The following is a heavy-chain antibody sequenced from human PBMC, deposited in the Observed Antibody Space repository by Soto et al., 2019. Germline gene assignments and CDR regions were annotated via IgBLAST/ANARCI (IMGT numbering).Heavy chain of an antibody. CDR2: ISYDGSNK. V-gene: IGHV3-30*18. J-gene: IGHJ4*02. Sequence: ESGGGVVQPGRSLRLSCAASGFTFSSYGMHWVRQAPGKGLEWVAVISYDGSNKYYADSVKGRFTISRDNSKNTLYLQMNSLRAEDTAVYYCAKDAKTSGYSYGYVLEYYFDYWGQGTLVTVSS. CDR3: AKDAKTSGYSYGYVLEYYFDY. D-gene: IGHD5-18*01. CDR1: GFTFSSYG.